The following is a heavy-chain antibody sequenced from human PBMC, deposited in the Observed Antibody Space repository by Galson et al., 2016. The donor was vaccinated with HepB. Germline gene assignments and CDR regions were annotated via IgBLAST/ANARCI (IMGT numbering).Heavy chain of an antibody. Sequence: SLRLSCAASGFTFSTSWMYWVRQALGKGLEWVSSISTSSTYIYYADSVKGRFTISRDNAKNSLYLQMNSLRAEDTAVYYCARDYARAFDIGGQGTMVTVSS. CDR3: ARDYARAFDI. J-gene: IGHJ3*02. CDR1: GFTFSTSW. CDR2: ISTSSTYI. D-gene: IGHD3-16*01. V-gene: IGHV3-21*01.